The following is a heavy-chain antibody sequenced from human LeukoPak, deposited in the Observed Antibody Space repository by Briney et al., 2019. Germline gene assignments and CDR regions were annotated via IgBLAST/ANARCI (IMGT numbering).Heavy chain of an antibody. CDR3: ARDSSGSKALDY. J-gene: IGHJ4*02. Sequence: SETLSLTCXVSGGSISSYYWSWNRQPSGKGLEWIGRIYTSGSTNYNPSLKSRVTMSVDTSKNQFSLKLSSVTAADTAVYYCARDSSGSKALDYWGQGTLVTVSS. CDR1: GGSISSYY. CDR2: IYTSGST. D-gene: IGHD3-22*01. V-gene: IGHV4-4*07.